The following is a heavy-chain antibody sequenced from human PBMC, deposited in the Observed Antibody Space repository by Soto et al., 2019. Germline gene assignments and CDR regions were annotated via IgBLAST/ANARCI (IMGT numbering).Heavy chain of an antibody. CDR2: ISAYNGNT. D-gene: IGHD4-17*01. J-gene: IGHJ5*02. CDR1: GYTFTSYG. V-gene: IGHV1-18*01. Sequence: ASVKVSCKASGYTFTSYGISWVRQAPGQGLEWMGWISAYNGNTNYAQKLQGRVTMTTDTSTSAAYMELRSLRSDDTAVYYCARGGGDYVLGGNWFDPWGQGTLVTVSS. CDR3: ARGGGDYVLGGNWFDP.